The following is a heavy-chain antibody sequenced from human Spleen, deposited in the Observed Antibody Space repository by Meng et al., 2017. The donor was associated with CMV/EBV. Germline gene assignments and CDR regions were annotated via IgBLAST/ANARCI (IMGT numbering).Heavy chain of an antibody. CDR3: AREAFHWNDASYYYGMDV. CDR2: MNPNSGNT. Sequence: ASVKVSCKASGYTFTSYDVNWVRQATGQGLEWMGRMNPNSGNTGYAQKFQGRVTMTRNTSISTAYMELSSLRSEDTAVYYCAREAFHWNDASYYYGMDVWGQGTTVTVSS. V-gene: IGHV1-8*01. J-gene: IGHJ6*02. CDR1: GYTFTSYD. D-gene: IGHD1-1*01.